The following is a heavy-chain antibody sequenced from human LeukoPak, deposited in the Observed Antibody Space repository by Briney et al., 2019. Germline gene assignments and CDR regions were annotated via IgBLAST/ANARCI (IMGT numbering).Heavy chain of an antibody. J-gene: IGHJ4*02. CDR2: ISASGGST. D-gene: IGHD2-21*02. Sequence: GGSLRLSCAASGFTFRSYAMTWVRQAPGKGLEWVSTISASGGSTYYADSVKGRFTISRDNSKNTLYLQMNSLRAEDTAVYYCAKATAYCGGDCYAYYFDYWGQGTLVTVSS. CDR1: GFTFRSYA. CDR3: AKATAYCGGDCYAYYFDY. V-gene: IGHV3-23*01.